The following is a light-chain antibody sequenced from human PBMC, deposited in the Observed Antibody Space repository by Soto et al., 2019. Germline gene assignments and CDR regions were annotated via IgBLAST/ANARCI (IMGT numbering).Light chain of an antibody. CDR2: GAS. Sequence: DIQMTQSPSSLSASIGDRVTITCRASQTVDSYINWYQQKPGKAPMLLIYGASTLESGAPSGFSGSGSGTDFTLTISNLRPEDFATYYCQQSFSTPYTFGQGTKLEI. V-gene: IGKV1-39*01. CDR1: QTVDSY. J-gene: IGKJ2*01. CDR3: QQSFSTPYT.